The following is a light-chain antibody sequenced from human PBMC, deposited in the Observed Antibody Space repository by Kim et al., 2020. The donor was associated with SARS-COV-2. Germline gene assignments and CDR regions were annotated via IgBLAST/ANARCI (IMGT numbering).Light chain of an antibody. CDR2: DAS. CDR1: QSVSSY. Sequence: FPGERATLSCRASQSVSSYLAWYQQKPGQAPRLLIYDASNRATGIPARFSGSGSGTDFTLTISSLEPEDFAVYYCQQRSNWPPFTFGPGTKVDIK. J-gene: IGKJ3*01. CDR3: QQRSNWPPFT. V-gene: IGKV3-11*01.